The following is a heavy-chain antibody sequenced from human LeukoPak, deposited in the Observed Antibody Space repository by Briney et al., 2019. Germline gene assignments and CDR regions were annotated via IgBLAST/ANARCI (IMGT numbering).Heavy chain of an antibody. V-gene: IGHV4-59*01. J-gene: IGHJ6*04. CDR3: ARDAYVSYYYYGMDV. D-gene: IGHD3-16*01. CDR1: GGSISSYY. CDR2: IYYSGST. Sequence: SETLSLTCTVSGGSISSYYWSWIRQPPGKGLEWIGYIYYSGSTNYNPSLKSRVTISVDTSKNQLSLKLTSVTAADTAVYYCARDAYVSYYYYGMDVWGKGTTVTVSS.